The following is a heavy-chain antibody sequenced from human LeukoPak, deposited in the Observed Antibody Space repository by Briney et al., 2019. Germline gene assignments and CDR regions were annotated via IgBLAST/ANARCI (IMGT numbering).Heavy chain of an antibody. J-gene: IGHJ3*02. V-gene: IGHV1-46*01. CDR3: ARGSRTYYYDSSAPGAFDI. CDR2: INPSGGST. D-gene: IGHD3-22*01. CDR1: GYTFTSYY. Sequence: ASVKVSCKASGYTFTSYYMHWVRQAPGQGLEWMGIINPSGGSTSYAQKFQGRVTMTRDTSTSTVYMELSSLRSEDTAVHYCARGSRTYYYDSSAPGAFDIWGQGTMVTVSS.